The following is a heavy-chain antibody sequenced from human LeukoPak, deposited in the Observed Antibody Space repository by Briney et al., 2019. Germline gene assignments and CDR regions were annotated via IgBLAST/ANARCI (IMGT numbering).Heavy chain of an antibody. Sequence: ASVKVSCKASGYTFTGYCMHWVRQAPGQGLEWMGRINPNSGGTNYAQKFQGRVTMTRDTSISTAYMELSRLRSDDTAVYYCATTRRYSSSWLFDYWGQGTLVTVSS. D-gene: IGHD6-13*01. CDR2: INPNSGGT. CDR3: ATTRRYSSSWLFDY. CDR1: GYTFTGYC. V-gene: IGHV1-2*06. J-gene: IGHJ4*02.